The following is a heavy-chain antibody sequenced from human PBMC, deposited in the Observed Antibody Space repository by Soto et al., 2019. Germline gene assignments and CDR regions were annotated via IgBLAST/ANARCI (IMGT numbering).Heavy chain of an antibody. Sequence: EVQLVQSGAEVKKPGESLKISCKGSGYTFASYWIGWVRQMPGKGLEWMGIIYPGDSNIKYSPSFEGQITISADKSISPAYLQWSSLEASDSAMYFCARHVLPCNAYPCYGVDVWGQGTTVTVSS. D-gene: IGHD3-16*01. J-gene: IGHJ6*02. CDR3: ARHVLPCNAYPCYGVDV. V-gene: IGHV5-51*01. CDR1: GYTFASYW. CDR2: IYPGDSNI.